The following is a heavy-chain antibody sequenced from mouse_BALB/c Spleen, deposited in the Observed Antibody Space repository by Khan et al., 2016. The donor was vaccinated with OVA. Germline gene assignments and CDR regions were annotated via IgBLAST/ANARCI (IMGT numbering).Heavy chain of an antibody. D-gene: IGHD2-2*01. V-gene: IGHV1S135*01. CDR3: TRHGYVAWFTY. CDR1: GYSFTTYY. Sequence: VQLQQSGPELMKPGASVKISCKASGYSFTTYYIHWVMQSHGTSLEWIGYIDPFSGGTTYNQKFKGKATLTVDKSSSTAYIHHTNLTSEDSAVYYCTRHGYVAWFTYWGKGTLVTVSA. CDR2: IDPFSGGT. J-gene: IGHJ3*01.